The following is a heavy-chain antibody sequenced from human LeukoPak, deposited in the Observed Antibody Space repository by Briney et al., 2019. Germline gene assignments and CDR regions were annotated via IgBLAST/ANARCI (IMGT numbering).Heavy chain of an antibody. Sequence: GASVKVSCKASGGTFSSYAISWVRQAPGQGLEWMGGIIPIVGTANYAQKFQGRVTITADKSTSTAYMELSSLRSEDTAVYYCARDRVAGKGNYYYYYYYMDVWGKGTTVTVSS. V-gene: IGHV1-69*06. J-gene: IGHJ6*03. CDR1: GGTFSSYA. CDR3: ARDRVAGKGNYYYYYYYMDV. D-gene: IGHD6-19*01. CDR2: IIPIVGTA.